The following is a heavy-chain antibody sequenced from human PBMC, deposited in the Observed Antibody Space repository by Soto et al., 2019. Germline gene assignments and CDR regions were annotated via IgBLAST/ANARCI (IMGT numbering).Heavy chain of an antibody. CDR3: ARDGARIAAAGKNWSDP. D-gene: IGHD6-13*01. CDR2: INADNGNT. CDR1: GYTFTSYA. V-gene: IGHV1-3*01. J-gene: IGHJ5*02. Sequence: QVQLVQSGAGVKKPGASVKVSCKASGYTFTSYAMHWVRQAPGQRLERMGWINADNGNTKYSQKFQGRVTITRDTSASTAYVALSSMRSEDTAVYYCARDGARIAAAGKNWSDPWGQGTLVTVSS.